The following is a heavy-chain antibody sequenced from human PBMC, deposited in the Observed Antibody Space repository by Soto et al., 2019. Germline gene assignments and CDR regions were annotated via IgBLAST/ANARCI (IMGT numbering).Heavy chain of an antibody. CDR1: EYTFSY. CDR3: TRAVSTTRGEYFDY. D-gene: IGHD3-16*01. V-gene: IGHV1-46*03. J-gene: IGHJ4*02. Sequence: ASVKVSCKASEYTFSYIHWVRQAPGQGLEWMGIINPSTGSTNYAQKFQGRVTMTRDTSTSSVYMELSSLRSEDTAVYYCTRAVSTTRGEYFDYWGQGTLVTVSS. CDR2: INPSTGST.